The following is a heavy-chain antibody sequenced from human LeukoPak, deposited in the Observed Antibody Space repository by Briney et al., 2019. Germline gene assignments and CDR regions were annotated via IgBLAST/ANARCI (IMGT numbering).Heavy chain of an antibody. J-gene: IGHJ4*02. CDR2: INSKSRYI. D-gene: IGHD6-6*01. Sequence: GGSLRLSCAASGFTLSSYSMNWVRQAPGKGLEWVSSINSKSRYIYYADSLKGRFTISRDNGKNSVYLQVNSLRAEDTAVYFCARADSSSSRLDCWGQGTLVTVSS. V-gene: IGHV3-21*01. CDR1: GFTLSSYS. CDR3: ARADSSSSRLDC.